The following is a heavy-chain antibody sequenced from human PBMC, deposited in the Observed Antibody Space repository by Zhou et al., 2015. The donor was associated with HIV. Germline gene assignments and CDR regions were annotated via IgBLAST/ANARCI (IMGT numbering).Heavy chain of an antibody. J-gene: IGHJ3*02. Sequence: QVKLEQSPGPEVKEPGASLIIFCRSSGFTFNQFYIHWVRQAPGQGLEWMGWIRPNSATYYAQRFQGRITMTRDTSISTAYLELSRLTSDDTAFYYCARDDAESQVNALDIWGQGTMVTVSA. CDR1: GFTFNQFY. CDR2: IRPNSAT. CDR3: ARDDAESQVNALDI. V-gene: IGHV1-2*02. D-gene: IGHD3-10*01.